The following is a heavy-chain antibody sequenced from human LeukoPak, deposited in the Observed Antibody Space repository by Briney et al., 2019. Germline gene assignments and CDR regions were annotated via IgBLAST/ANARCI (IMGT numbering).Heavy chain of an antibody. V-gene: IGHV3-33*01. D-gene: IGHD3-10*01. CDR2: IWYDGSNK. CDR1: GFTFSSYG. CDR3: ARDRGYYGSGSYYKGAFDI. J-gene: IGHJ3*02. Sequence: GGSLRLSCAASGFTFSSYGMHWVRQAPGKGLEWVAVIWYDGSNKYYADSVKGRFTISRDNSKNTLYLQMNSLRAEDTAVYYCARDRGYYGSGSYYKGAFDIWGQGTMVTVSS.